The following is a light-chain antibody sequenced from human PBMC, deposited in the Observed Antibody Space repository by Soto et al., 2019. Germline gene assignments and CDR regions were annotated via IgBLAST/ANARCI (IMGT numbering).Light chain of an antibody. J-gene: IGLJ1*01. CDR2: DVS. CDR1: SRDIGDYNY. CDR3: CSYTRSGTLS. V-gene: IGLV2-14*01. Sequence: QSVLTQPAPVSWAPGPSITISCLGTSRDIGDYNYVSWYQQHPGIVPKVIIYDVSNLPSGVSYRFSATKSGDTASLTISGLQAEDEADYYCCSYTRSGTLSFGTGTKVTVL.